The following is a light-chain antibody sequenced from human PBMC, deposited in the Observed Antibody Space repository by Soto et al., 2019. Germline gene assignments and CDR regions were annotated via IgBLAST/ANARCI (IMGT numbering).Light chain of an antibody. V-gene: IGKV4-1*01. CDR3: QQYYSTPPHT. CDR1: QNVLYKSNNENY. Sequence: DIVMTQSPDSLAVSLGERATINCKSSQNVLYKSNNENYLAWFQQKPGQPPKLLIYWASTRKSGVPDRCTGSGSGSDFTLTISSLQAEDVAVYYCQQYYSTPPHTFGQGTKLEI. J-gene: IGKJ2*01. CDR2: WAS.